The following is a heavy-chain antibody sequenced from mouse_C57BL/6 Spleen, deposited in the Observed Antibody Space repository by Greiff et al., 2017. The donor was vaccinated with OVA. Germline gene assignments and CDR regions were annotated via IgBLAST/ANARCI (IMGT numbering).Heavy chain of an antibody. CDR1: GYTFTDYE. V-gene: IGHV1-15*01. D-gene: IGHD4-1*01. J-gene: IGHJ1*03. Sequence: VKLMESGAELVRPGASVTLSCKASGYTFTDYEMHWVKQTPVHGLEWIGAIDPETGGTAYNQKFKGKAILTADKSSSTAYMELRSLTSEDSAVYYCAANWDGYFDVWGTGTTVTVSS. CDR2: IDPETGGT. CDR3: AANWDGYFDV.